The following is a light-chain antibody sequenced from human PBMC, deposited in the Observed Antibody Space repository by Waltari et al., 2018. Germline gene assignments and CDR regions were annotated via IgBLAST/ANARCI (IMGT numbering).Light chain of an antibody. CDR1: QSVSYSSNNKNY. V-gene: IGKV4-1*01. CDR3: QQYYAVPPT. CDR2: WAS. Sequence: DIVITQSPDSLPVSLGERATITCKSDQSVSYSSNNKNYLAWYRQKPGQPPQLLISWASTREFGVPDRFSGSGSGTDFTLTISSLQAEDVAVYYCQQYYAVPPTFGPGTKVEIK. J-gene: IGKJ1*01.